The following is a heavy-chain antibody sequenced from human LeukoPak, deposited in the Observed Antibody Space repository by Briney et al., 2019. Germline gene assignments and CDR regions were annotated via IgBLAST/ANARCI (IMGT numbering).Heavy chain of an antibody. V-gene: IGHV3-23*01. CDR1: GFTFSSFP. CDR3: AKERATTTSFDY. J-gene: IGHJ4*02. CDR2: IGGNGGGT. Sequence: GGSLRLSCAASGFTFSSFPMGWVRQAPGTGLEWVSIIGGNGGGTYYADSVKGRFTISRDNSKNTLYLQMNSLRAEDTAVYFCAKERATTTSFDYRGQGTLVTVSS. D-gene: IGHD4-11*01.